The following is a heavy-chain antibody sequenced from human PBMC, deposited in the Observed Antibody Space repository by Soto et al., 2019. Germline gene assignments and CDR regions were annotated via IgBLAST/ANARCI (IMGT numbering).Heavy chain of an antibody. CDR1: GGSISSYY. CDR2: IYYSGST. D-gene: IGHD2-15*01. Sequence: SETLSLTCTVSGGSISSYYWSWIRQPPGKGLEWIGYIYYSGSTNYNPSLKSRVTISVDTSKNQFSLKLSSVTAADTAVYYCARESSDNYYIDVWGKGTTVTVSS. V-gene: IGHV4-59*01. CDR3: ARESSDNYYIDV. J-gene: IGHJ6*03.